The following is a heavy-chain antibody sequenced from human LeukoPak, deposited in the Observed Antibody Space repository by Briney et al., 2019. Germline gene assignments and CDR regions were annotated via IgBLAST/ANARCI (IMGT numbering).Heavy chain of an antibody. Sequence: GGSLRLSCAASGFTFSSYGMHWVRQAPGKGLEWVAVISYDGSNKYYADSVKGRFTISRDNSKNTLYLQMNSLRAEDTAVYYCAKDGYYYDSSGHTAYFQHWGQGTLVTVSS. CDR1: GFTFSSYG. CDR3: AKDGYYYDSSGHTAYFQH. CDR2: ISYDGSNK. J-gene: IGHJ1*01. V-gene: IGHV3-30*18. D-gene: IGHD3-22*01.